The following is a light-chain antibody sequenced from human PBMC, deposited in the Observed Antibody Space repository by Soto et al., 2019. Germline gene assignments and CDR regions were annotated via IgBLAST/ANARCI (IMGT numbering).Light chain of an antibody. V-gene: IGKV1-5*01. CDR2: DAS. CDR1: QSISSW. Sequence: DIQMIQSPSTLSASVGDRVTITCRASQSISSWLAWYQQKPGKAPKLLIYDASSLESGVPSRFSGSGSGTEFTLTISSLQPDDFATYYCQQYNSYSSATFGQGTKV. CDR3: QQYNSYSSAT. J-gene: IGKJ1*01.